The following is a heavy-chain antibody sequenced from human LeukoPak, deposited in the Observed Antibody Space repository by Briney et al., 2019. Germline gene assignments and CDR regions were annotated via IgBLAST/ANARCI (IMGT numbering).Heavy chain of an antibody. CDR2: MNPNSGNT. J-gene: IGHJ6*04. CDR3: ARVGSSSWYNRHYYSCGREV. V-gene: IGHV1-8*01. Sequence: ASVKVSCKASGYTFTSYDINWVRQATGQGLEWMGWMNPNSGNTGYAQKFQGRVTMTRSTSISTAYMELSSLRSEDTAVYYCARVGSSSWYNRHYYSCGREVGGKGPTVPVPS. CDR1: GYTFTSYD. D-gene: IGHD6-13*01.